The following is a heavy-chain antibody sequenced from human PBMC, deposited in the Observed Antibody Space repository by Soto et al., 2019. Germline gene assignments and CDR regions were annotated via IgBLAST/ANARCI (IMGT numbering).Heavy chain of an antibody. D-gene: IGHD2-2*01. Sequence: PGESLKISCKGSGYSFTSYWISWVRQMPGKGLEWMGRIDPSDSYTNYSPSFQGHATISADKSISTAYLQWSSLKASDTAMYYCATNFRYCSSTSCPVDYWGQGTLVTVSS. CDR3: ATNFRYCSSTSCPVDY. CDR1: GYSFTSYW. CDR2: IDPSDSYT. V-gene: IGHV5-10-1*01. J-gene: IGHJ4*02.